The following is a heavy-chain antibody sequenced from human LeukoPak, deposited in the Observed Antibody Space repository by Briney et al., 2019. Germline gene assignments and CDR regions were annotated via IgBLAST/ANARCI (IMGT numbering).Heavy chain of an antibody. CDR3: ARDNSVRDEAWWFNH. CDR1: GYTFTIYD. J-gene: IGHJ5*02. V-gene: IGHV1-8*02. CDR2: MNPNSGNT. D-gene: IGHD5-24*01. Sequence: GASVTVSCTASGYTFTIYDINWVRQATGQGLEWMGWMNPNSGNTGYAQKFQGRVTLTRDMSTSTDYLELSSLRSEDTAVYYCARDNSVRDEAWWFNHWGQGTLVTVSS.